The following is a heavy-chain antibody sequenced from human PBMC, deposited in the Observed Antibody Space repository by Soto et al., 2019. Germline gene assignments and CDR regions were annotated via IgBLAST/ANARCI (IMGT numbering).Heavy chain of an antibody. V-gene: IGHV4-31*03. CDR3: ARGEDSGSYSPFFDY. J-gene: IGHJ4*02. CDR1: SGSISSGGYS. CDR2: IYYSGST. D-gene: IGHD1-26*01. Sequence: SETLSLTCTVSSGSISSGGYSWSWIRQHPGKGLERIGYIYYSGSTYYNPSLKSRVTITVDTSKNQFSLKLSSVTAADTAVYYCARGEDSGSYSPFFDYWGQGTLVTVSS.